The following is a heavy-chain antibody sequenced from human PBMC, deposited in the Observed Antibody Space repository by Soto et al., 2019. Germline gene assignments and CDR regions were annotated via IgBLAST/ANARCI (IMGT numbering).Heavy chain of an antibody. Sequence: EVQVLESGGGLVQPGGSLRLSCAASGFTFSTYAMSWVRQAPGKGLEWVSGISGGGGSTDYADSVKGRFTISRDNSKNSLYLQMSSLRAEDTAVYYCAKADLVGYCTGGRCYSLDYWGQGTLVTVSS. CDR3: AKADLVGYCTGGRCYSLDY. V-gene: IGHV3-23*01. CDR1: GFTFSTYA. D-gene: IGHD2-15*01. J-gene: IGHJ4*02. CDR2: ISGGGGST.